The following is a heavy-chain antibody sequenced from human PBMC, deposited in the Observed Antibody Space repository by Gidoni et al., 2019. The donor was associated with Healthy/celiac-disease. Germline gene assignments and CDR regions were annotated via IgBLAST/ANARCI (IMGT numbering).Heavy chain of an antibody. CDR2: ISYDGSRK. D-gene: IGHD5-18*01. CDR1: GFTFSSFG. Sequence: QVQLVESGGGVVQPGRSLRLSCAASGFTFSSFGMHWVRQAPGKGLEWVALISYDGSRKYYADSVKGRFTISRDNSKNTLYLQMNSLGAEDTAVYYCAKDLDSYDNNWGQGTLVTVSS. CDR3: AKDLDSYDNN. V-gene: IGHV3-30*18. J-gene: IGHJ4*02.